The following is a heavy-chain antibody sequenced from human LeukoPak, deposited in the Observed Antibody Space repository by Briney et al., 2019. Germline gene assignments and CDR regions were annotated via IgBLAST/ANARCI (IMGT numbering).Heavy chain of an antibody. CDR3: ARGAVYYMDI. CDR2: IVGGDGGT. J-gene: IGHJ6*03. D-gene: IGHD6-19*01. CDR1: GFPISTNG. Sequence: GGTLRLSCAASGFPISTNGMSWVRQAPGKGLEWVSGIVGGDGGTYYADSVKGRFIISRDNSKNTLYVQMNSLRAEDTAVYYCARGAVYYMDIWGKGTTVTISS. V-gene: IGHV3-23*01.